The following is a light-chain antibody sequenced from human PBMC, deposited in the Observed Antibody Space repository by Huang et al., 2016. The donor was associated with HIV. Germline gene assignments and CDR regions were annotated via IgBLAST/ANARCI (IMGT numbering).Light chain of an antibody. Sequence: DVVMVQSPLSLPVTLGQPASISCRSSQSLVHSDGDTYLNWFHRRPGQSPRRLIYKVSNRDSGVPERFSGSGSHTDFTLTITRVEADDVGLYYCMQGTHWPGTFGQGTKLEIK. CDR2: KVS. CDR3: MQGTHWPGT. J-gene: IGKJ2*01. V-gene: IGKV2-30*02. CDR1: QSLVHSDGDTY.